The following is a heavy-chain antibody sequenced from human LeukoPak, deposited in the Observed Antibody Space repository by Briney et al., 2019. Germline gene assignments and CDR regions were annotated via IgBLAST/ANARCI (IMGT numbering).Heavy chain of an antibody. CDR2: FDPEDGEI. J-gene: IGHJ3*02. D-gene: IGHD1-26*01. CDR3: AADRGDYSGSYWTAFDI. CDR1: EYTLTELF. V-gene: IGHV1-24*01. Sequence: ASVKVSCEVSEYTLTELFMNWVRQAPGKGLEWLGGFDPEDGEIIYAQKFQGRVTMSDDTSTDTAYMELGSLRSDDTAVYYCAADRGDYSGSYWTAFDIWGQGTMVTVSS.